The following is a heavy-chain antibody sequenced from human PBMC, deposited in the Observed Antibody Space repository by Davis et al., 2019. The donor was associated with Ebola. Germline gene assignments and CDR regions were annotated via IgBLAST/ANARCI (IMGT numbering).Heavy chain of an antibody. CDR1: GGSFSGYY. J-gene: IGHJ4*02. Sequence: SETLSLTCAVYGGSFSGYYWSWIRQPPGKGLEWIGEINHSGSTNYNPSLKSRVTISVDTSKNQFSLKLSSVTAADTAVYYCARPDDFGYFDYWGQGTLVTVSS. V-gene: IGHV4-34*01. CDR3: ARPDDFGYFDY. CDR2: INHSGST. D-gene: IGHD3-3*01.